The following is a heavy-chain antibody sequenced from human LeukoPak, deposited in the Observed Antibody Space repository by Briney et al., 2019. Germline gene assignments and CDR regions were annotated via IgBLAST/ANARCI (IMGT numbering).Heavy chain of an antibody. J-gene: IGHJ4*02. CDR2: ISAYNGNT. CDR3: ARVPSGYFDAPIDY. Sequence: ASVKVSCKASGYTFTSYGISWVRQAPGQGLEWMGWISAYNGNTIYAQKLQGRVTMTTDTSTSTAYMELRSLRSDDTAVYYCARVPSGYFDAPIDYWGQGTLVTVSS. V-gene: IGHV1-18*01. CDR1: GYTFTSYG. D-gene: IGHD3-9*01.